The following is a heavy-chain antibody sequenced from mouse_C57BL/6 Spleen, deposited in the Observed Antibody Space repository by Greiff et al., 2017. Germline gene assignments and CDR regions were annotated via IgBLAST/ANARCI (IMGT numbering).Heavy chain of an antibody. CDR1: GYTFTSYW. Sequence: QVQLQQPGAELVRPGSSVKLSCKASGYTFTSYWMHWVKQRPIQGLEWIGNIDPSDSETNYNQKFKDKATLTVDKSSSTAYMQLSSLTSEDSAVYYGARSRSGPFDYWGQGTTLTVSS. J-gene: IGHJ2*01. V-gene: IGHV1-52*01. CDR2: IDPSDSET. CDR3: ARSRSGPFDY. D-gene: IGHD3-2*02.